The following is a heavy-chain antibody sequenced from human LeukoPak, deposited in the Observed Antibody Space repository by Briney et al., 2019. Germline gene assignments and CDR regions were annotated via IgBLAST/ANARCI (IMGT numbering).Heavy chain of an antibody. D-gene: IGHD2-15*01. V-gene: IGHV3-48*02. CDR2: ISSSSSNNI. CDR3: AQKGGADN. Sequence: GGSLRLSCAASGFTFSRFGMNWVRQAPGKGLEWVSYISSSSSNNIYYADPVKGRFTISRDNAKNSLYLQMNSLRDEDTAVYYCAQKGGADNWGQGTLVTVSS. J-gene: IGHJ4*02. CDR1: GFTFSRFG.